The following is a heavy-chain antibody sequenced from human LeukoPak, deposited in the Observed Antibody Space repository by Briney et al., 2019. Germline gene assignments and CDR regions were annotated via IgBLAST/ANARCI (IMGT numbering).Heavy chain of an antibody. CDR1: GFTFSSCW. D-gene: IGHD1-26*01. Sequence: GGSLRLSCAASGFTFSSCWMSWVRQAPRKGLEWVANIKQDGSETYYVDSVKGRFTISRDNAKNSLFLQMNSLRAEDTAVYYCARVGVRGGTDYWGQGTLVTVSS. J-gene: IGHJ4*02. V-gene: IGHV3-7*05. CDR3: ARVGVRGGTDY. CDR2: IKQDGSET.